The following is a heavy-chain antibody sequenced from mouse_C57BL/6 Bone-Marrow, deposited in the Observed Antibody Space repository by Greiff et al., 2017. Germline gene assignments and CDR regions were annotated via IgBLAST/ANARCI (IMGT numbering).Heavy chain of an antibody. D-gene: IGHD1-1*01. J-gene: IGHJ2*01. V-gene: IGHV14-2*01. CDR3: TRALFYYGTNY. Sequence: EVQLQQSGAELVKPGASVKLSCTASGFNIKDYYIHWVKQRTEQGLEWIGRIDPEDGETKYAPKFQDKATITVDTSSNTAYLQLSSLTSEDTAVYYCTRALFYYGTNYWGQGTTLTVSS. CDR2: IDPEDGET. CDR1: GFNIKDYY.